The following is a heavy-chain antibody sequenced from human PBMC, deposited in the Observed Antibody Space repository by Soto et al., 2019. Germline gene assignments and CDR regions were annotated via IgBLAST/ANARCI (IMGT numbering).Heavy chain of an antibody. J-gene: IGHJ2*01. CDR3: ARGGYDWYFDL. D-gene: IGHD5-18*01. CDR1: GGTFSTYT. Sequence: QVQLVQSGAEVKKPGSSVKVSCKASGGTFSTYTFSWVRQAPGQGLEWMGRIIPIFGTPYYAQKLQGRVTLTRDTSTSTVYMELSSLRSEDTAIYYCARGGYDWYFDLWGRGTLVTVSS. V-gene: IGHV1-69*06. CDR2: IIPIFGTP.